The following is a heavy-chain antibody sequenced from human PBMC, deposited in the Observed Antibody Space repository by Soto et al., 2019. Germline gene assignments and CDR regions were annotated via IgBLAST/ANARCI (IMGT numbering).Heavy chain of an antibody. D-gene: IGHD5-18*01. CDR3: ARGSLYSYGSSDY. CDR1: GFTFSSYS. J-gene: IGHJ4*02. Sequence: GGSLRLSCAASGFTFSSYSMNWVRQAPGKGLEWVSYISSSSSTIYYADSVKGRFTISRDNAKNSLYLQMNGLRDEDTAVYYCARGSLYSYGSSDYWGQGTLVTVSS. V-gene: IGHV3-48*02. CDR2: ISSSSSTI.